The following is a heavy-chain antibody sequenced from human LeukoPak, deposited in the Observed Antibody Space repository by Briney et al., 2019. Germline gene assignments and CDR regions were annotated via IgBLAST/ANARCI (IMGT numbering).Heavy chain of an antibody. CDR2: IYYSGNT. D-gene: IGHD5-24*01. J-gene: IGHJ4*02. CDR1: GGSISSSSYY. CDR3: ARGRRDGYNLRHFDY. V-gene: IGHV4-39*07. Sequence: SETLSLTCTVSGGSISSSSYYWGWIRQPPGKGLEWIGSIYYSGNTYYNPSLKNRVSISVDTSKNQFSLKVRSVTAADTAVYYCARGRRDGYNLRHFDYWGKGTLVTVSS.